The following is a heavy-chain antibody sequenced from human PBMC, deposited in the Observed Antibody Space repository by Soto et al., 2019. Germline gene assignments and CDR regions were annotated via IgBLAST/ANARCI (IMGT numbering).Heavy chain of an antibody. Sequence: SQTLSLTCAISGDSVSSNSAAWNWIRQSPSRGLEWLGRTYYRSKWYNDYAVSVKSRITINPNTSKNQFSLQLNSVTPEDTAVYYCARDQVNLYSSSSGTFDPWGQGTLVTVSS. V-gene: IGHV6-1*01. CDR3: ARDQVNLYSSSSGTFDP. CDR1: GDSVSSNSAA. D-gene: IGHD6-6*01. CDR2: TYYRSKWYN. J-gene: IGHJ5*02.